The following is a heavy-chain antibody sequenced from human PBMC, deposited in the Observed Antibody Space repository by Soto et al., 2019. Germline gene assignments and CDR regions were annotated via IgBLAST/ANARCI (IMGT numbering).Heavy chain of an antibody. CDR2: ISGFNGQT. CDR1: GNTFASHG. D-gene: IGHD2-8*01. CDR3: ARGGYCTNGVCYTGRYGMDV. V-gene: IGHV1-18*01. Sequence: ASVKVSCKASGNTFASHGFSWVRQAPGQGLEWMGWISGFNGQTNYALKFQGRVTLTTDTSTSTVYMELSSLRSEDTAVYYCARGGYCTNGVCYTGRYGMDVWGQGTTVTVSS. J-gene: IGHJ6*02.